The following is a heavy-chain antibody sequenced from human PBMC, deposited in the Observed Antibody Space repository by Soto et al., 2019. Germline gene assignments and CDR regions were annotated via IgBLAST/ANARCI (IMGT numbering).Heavy chain of an antibody. Sequence: QVQLVQSGAEVKKPGSSVKVSCKASGGTFSSYAISWVRQAPGQGLEWMGGIIPIFGTANYAQKFQGRVTITPAEATSTAYMELSSLRSEDTAVYYCASCPTSPYDLTWFDPWGQGTLFTVSS. CDR2: IIPIFGTA. D-gene: IGHD3-3*01. CDR3: ASCPTSPYDLTWFDP. J-gene: IGHJ5*02. CDR1: GGTFSSYA. V-gene: IGHV1-69*01.